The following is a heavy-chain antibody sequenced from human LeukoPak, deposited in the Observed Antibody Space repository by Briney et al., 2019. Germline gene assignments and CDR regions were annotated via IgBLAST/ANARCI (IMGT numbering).Heavy chain of an antibody. CDR1: GNSISSGDNY. D-gene: IGHD3-10*01. Sequence: PSQTLSLTCTVSGNSISSGDNYWSWIRQPAGKGLEWIGRIYTSGSTNYNPSLKSRVTISVDTSKNQFSLKLSSVTAADTAVYYCARLGYGSGIRYYYYMDVWGKGTTVTISS. J-gene: IGHJ6*03. CDR2: IYTSGST. CDR3: ARLGYGSGIRYYYYMDV. V-gene: IGHV4-61*02.